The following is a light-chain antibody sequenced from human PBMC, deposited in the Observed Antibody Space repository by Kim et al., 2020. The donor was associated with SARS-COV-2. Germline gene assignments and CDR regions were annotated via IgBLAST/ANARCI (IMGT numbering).Light chain of an antibody. CDR2: GKN. V-gene: IGLV3-19*01. CDR1: SLRRYY. Sequence: ALGQTVRITCQGDSLRRYYASWYQQKPGQAPVLVIYGKNNRPSGIPDRFSGSSSGNTASLTITGAQAEDEADYYCISRDSSGNHLVFGTGTKVTVL. CDR3: ISRDSSGNHLV. J-gene: IGLJ1*01.